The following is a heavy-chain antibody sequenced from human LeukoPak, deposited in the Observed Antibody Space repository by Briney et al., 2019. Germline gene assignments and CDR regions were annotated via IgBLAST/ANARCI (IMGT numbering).Heavy chain of an antibody. CDR3: ARDFRPTMARRGFDP. V-gene: IGHV4-39*07. CDR1: GGSISSSSYY. J-gene: IGHJ5*02. Sequence: PSETLSLTCTVSGGSISSSSYYWGWISQPPGKGLDWIGSIYYSGSTYHNPSLKSRVTISVDTSKNQFSLKLSSVTAADTAVYYCARDFRPTMARRGFDPWGQGTLVTVSS. CDR2: IYYSGST. D-gene: IGHD3-10*01.